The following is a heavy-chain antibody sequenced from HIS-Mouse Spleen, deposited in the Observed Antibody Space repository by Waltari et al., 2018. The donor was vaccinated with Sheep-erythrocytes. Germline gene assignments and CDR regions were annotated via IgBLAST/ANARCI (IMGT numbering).Heavy chain of an antibody. CDR1: RFTFGRSS. CDR3: ARDSTSDAFDI. Sequence: EVQLVESGGGLVKPGGSLRLSGAASRFTFGRSSMNGVRQAPGKGLEWVSSISSSSSYIYYADSVKGRFTISRDNAKNSLYLQMNSLRAEDTAVYYCARDSTSDAFDIWGQGTMVTVSS. V-gene: IGHV3-21*01. D-gene: IGHD6-6*01. J-gene: IGHJ3*02. CDR2: ISSSSSYI.